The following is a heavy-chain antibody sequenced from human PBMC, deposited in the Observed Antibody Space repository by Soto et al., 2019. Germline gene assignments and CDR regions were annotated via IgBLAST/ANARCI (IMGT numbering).Heavy chain of an antibody. CDR1: GGSISSGGYY. Sequence: SETLSLTCTVSGGSISSGGYYWGWIRQHPGRGLEWIGYIYYSGSTYYNPSLKSRVTISVDTSKNQLSLKLSSVTAADTAVYYCARNRDDQDDAFDIWGQGTMVTVSS. J-gene: IGHJ3*02. CDR2: IYYSGST. CDR3: ARNRDDQDDAFDI. V-gene: IGHV4-31*03.